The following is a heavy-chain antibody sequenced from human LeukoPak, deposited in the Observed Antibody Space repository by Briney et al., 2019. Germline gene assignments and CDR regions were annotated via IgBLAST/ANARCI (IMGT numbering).Heavy chain of an antibody. D-gene: IGHD3-10*01. CDR1: GGTFSSYA. Sequence: SVKVSCKASGGTFSSYAISWVRQAPGQGLEWMGRIIPTLGIANYAQKFQGRVTITADKSTSTAYMELSSLRSEDTAVYYCARDQFGDVAFDIWGQGTMVTVSS. CDR2: IIPTLGIA. CDR3: ARDQFGDVAFDI. J-gene: IGHJ3*02. V-gene: IGHV1-69*04.